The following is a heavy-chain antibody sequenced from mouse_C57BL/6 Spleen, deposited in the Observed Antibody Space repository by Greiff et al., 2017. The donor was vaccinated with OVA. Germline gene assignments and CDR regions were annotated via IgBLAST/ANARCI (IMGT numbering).Heavy chain of an antibody. D-gene: IGHD1-1*01. CDR3: TRSSSRYAMDY. CDR2: IDPETGGT. CDR1: GYTFTDYE. V-gene: IGHV1-15*01. Sequence: VQLVESGAELVRPGASVTLSCKASGYTFTDYEMHWVKQTPVHGLEWIGAIDPETGGTAYNQKFKGKAILTADKSSSTAYMELRSLTAEDSAVYYCTRSSSRYAMDYWGQGTSVTVSS. J-gene: IGHJ4*01.